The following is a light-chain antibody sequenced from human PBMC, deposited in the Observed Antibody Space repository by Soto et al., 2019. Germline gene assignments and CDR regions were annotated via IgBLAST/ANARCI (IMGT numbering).Light chain of an antibody. CDR1: SSDVGGYDY. Sequence: SALTQPASVSGSPGQSITISCTGTSSDVGGYDYVSWYQQHPGKAPKLMIYDISNRPSGVSDRFSGSKSANTASLTISGLQAEDEADYYCSSFTASNTEVFGGGTKVTVL. V-gene: IGLV2-14*01. CDR3: SSFTASNTEV. CDR2: DIS. J-gene: IGLJ2*01.